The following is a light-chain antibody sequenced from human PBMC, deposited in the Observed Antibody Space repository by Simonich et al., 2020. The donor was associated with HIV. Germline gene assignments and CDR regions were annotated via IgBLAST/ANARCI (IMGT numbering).Light chain of an antibody. CDR2: AAS. CDR3: QQSYSTPYT. J-gene: IGKJ2*01. Sequence: DIQMTQSPSSLSASVGERVTITCRASQSIRSYLNWYQQKPGKDPKLLIYAASSLQSGVPSRFSGSGSGIDFTLTISSLQPEDFATYYCQQSYSTPYTFGQGTKLEIK. V-gene: IGKV1-39*01. CDR1: QSIRSY.